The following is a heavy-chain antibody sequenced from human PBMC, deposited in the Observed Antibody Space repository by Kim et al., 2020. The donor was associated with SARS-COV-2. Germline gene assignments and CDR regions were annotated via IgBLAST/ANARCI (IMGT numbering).Heavy chain of an antibody. V-gene: IGHV1-69*13. CDR1: GGTFSSYA. CDR3: ARRGRGGDRYNWNDRRFDP. CDR2: IIPIFGTA. J-gene: IGHJ5*02. Sequence: SVKVSCKASGGTFSSYAITWVRQAPGQGLEWMGGIIPIFGTANYAQKFQGRVTITADESTSTAYMELSSLRSEDTAVYYCARRGRGGDRYNWNDRRFDPWGQGTLVTVSS. D-gene: IGHD1-1*01.